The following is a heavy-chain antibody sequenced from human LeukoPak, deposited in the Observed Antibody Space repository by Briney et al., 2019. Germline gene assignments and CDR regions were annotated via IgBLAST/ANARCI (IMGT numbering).Heavy chain of an antibody. CDR2: INHSGST. J-gene: IGHJ4*02. CDR1: GGSFSGYY. D-gene: IGHD2-2*01. Sequence: SETLSLTCAVYGGSFSGYYWSWIRQPPGKGLEWIGEINHSGSTNYNPSLKGRVTISVDTSKNQFSLKLSSVTAADTAVYYCAGMYCSSTSCHRIDYWGQGTLVTVSS. V-gene: IGHV4-34*01. CDR3: AGMYCSSTSCHRIDY.